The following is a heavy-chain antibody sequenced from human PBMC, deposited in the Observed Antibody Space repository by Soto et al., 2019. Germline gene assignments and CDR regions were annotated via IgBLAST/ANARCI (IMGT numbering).Heavy chain of an antibody. Sequence: EVRLLEAGGGLKQPGGSLRLSCAASGFTFKESAMNWVRQAPGKGLEWVASISDTGASTWYAESVRGRLSISRDNSKNTLDLKMNSLRGEDTAVYYCAKGRGSGWAWYFDNWGQGTLVTVSS. CDR1: GFTFKESA. CDR3: AKGRGSGWAWYFDN. J-gene: IGHJ4*02. V-gene: IGHV3-23*01. D-gene: IGHD6-19*01. CDR2: ISDTGAST.